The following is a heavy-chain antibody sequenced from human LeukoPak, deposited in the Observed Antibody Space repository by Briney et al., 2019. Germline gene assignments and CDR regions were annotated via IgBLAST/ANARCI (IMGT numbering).Heavy chain of an antibody. J-gene: IGHJ4*02. V-gene: IGHV3-13*01. Sequence: GGSLRLSCAASGFTFIDYDMHWVRHVIGKGLEWVSAIGIRGDTHYSGSVKGRFTISRENAESSLYLQMNSLRAEDTAVYHCARGGIQVSGIDEFDYWGQGTLVTVSS. CDR1: GFTFIDYD. D-gene: IGHD6-19*01. CDR3: ARGGIQVSGIDEFDY. CDR2: IGIRGDT.